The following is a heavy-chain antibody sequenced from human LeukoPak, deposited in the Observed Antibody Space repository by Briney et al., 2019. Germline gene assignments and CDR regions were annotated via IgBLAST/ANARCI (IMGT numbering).Heavy chain of an antibody. CDR2: IDRGGST. D-gene: IGHD5-12*01. Sequence: GGSLRLSCAASGFTLTSSYMNWVRQTPGKGPEWVSVIDRGGSTYYADSVKGRFTISRDNSKNTLYLQMNSLRVEDTAVYHCVREYSASDYWGQGTLVTVSS. J-gene: IGHJ4*02. CDR3: VREYSASDY. CDR1: GFTLTSSY. V-gene: IGHV3-53*01.